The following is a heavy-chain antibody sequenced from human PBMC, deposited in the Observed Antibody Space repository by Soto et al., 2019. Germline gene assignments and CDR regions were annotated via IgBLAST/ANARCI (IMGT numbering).Heavy chain of an antibody. CDR1: GFTVRSNY. J-gene: IGHJ4*02. CDR3: ARDADYYFDY. CDR2: IYSGGST. V-gene: IGHV3-53*01. Sequence: PGGSLILSCAASGFTVRSNYMTWVRQAPGKGLEWVSVIYSGGSTYYADSVKGRFTISRDNSKNTLYLQMNSLRAEDTAVYYCARDADYYFDYWGQGTLVTVSS.